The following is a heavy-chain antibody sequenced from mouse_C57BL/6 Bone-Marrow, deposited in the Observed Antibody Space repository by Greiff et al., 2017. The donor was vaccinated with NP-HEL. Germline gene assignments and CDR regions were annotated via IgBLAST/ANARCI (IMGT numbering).Heavy chain of an antibody. CDR3: TTGYYGSNFDY. CDR1: GFNIKDDY. J-gene: IGHJ2*01. D-gene: IGHD1-1*01. V-gene: IGHV14-4*01. CDR2: LDPENGDT. Sequence: VQLQQSGAELVRPGASVKLSCTASGFNIKDDYMHWVKQRPEQGLEWIGWLDPENGDTEYASKFQGKATITADTSSNTAYLQLSSLTSEDTAVYYCTTGYYGSNFDYWGQGTTLTVSS.